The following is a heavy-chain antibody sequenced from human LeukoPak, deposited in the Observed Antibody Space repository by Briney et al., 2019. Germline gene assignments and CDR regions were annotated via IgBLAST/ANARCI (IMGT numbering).Heavy chain of an antibody. CDR3: AKDGGLWVSAHWGDS. D-gene: IGHD7-27*01. J-gene: IGHJ4*02. CDR2: ISNNGGYT. Sequence: GGSLRLSCAASGFTVSGYYMNWVRQAPGKGLEWVSAISNNGGYTYYADSVKGRFTVSRDNSKNTLFLQMNSLRAEDTAVYYCAKDGGLWVSAHWGDSWGRGTLVTVSS. V-gene: IGHV3-23*01. CDR1: GFTVSGYY.